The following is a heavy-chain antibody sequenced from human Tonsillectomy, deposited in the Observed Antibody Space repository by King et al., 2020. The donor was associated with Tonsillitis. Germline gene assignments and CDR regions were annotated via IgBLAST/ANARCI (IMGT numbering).Heavy chain of an antibody. CDR1: GGSISSDY. V-gene: IGHV4-59*13. Sequence: QLQESGPGLVKPSETLSLTCTVSGGSISSDYWSWIRLTPGRGLEWIGYIYYSGNTKYNPSRRSRVTISADSSKNQFSLKLSSVTAADTAVYYCASSELLGTTTFDYWGQGTLVTVSS. CDR3: ASSELLGTTTFDY. J-gene: IGHJ4*02. CDR2: IYYSGNT. D-gene: IGHD1-26*01.